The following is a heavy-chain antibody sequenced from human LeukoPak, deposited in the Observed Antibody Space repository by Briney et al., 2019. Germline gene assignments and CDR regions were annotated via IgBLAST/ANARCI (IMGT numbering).Heavy chain of an antibody. Sequence: SVRVSCKASGGTFSSYAISWVRQAPGQGLEWMGGIIPIFGTANYAQKFQGRVTITADESTSTAYMELSSLRSEDTAVYYCARDEAVAGPNWYFDLWGRGTLVTVSS. CDR2: IIPIFGTA. CDR3: ARDEAVAGPNWYFDL. CDR1: GGTFSSYA. J-gene: IGHJ2*01. D-gene: IGHD6-19*01. V-gene: IGHV1-69*13.